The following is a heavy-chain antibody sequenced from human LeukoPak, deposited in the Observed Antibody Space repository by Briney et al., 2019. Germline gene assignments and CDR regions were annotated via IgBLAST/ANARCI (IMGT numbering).Heavy chain of an antibody. CDR1: EFTFNNYA. V-gene: IGHV3-23*01. CDR3: AKGLSASGRFNAFDI. CDR2: VSGSGGST. D-gene: IGHD3-3*01. Sequence: GGSPRLSWVASEFTFNNYAMNWVRQAPGKGLEWVAAVSGSGGSTYHADSVRGRFTISRDNSKNTLYLQMSSLRVEDTAVYHCAKGLSASGRFNAFDIWGQGTMVTVSS. J-gene: IGHJ3*02.